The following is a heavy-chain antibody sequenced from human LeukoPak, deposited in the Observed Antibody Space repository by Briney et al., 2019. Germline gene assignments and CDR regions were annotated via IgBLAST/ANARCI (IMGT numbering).Heavy chain of an antibody. J-gene: IGHJ5*02. CDR3: ASFYGSGSYWWFDP. D-gene: IGHD3-10*01. V-gene: IGHV3-21*06. CDR1: GFTFSSYS. Sequence: GGSLRLSCAASGFTFSSYSMNWVRQAPGKGLEWVSSISSSSSYIYYADSVKGRFTISRDNAKNSLFLLMNSLRAEDTAVYYCASFYGSGSYWWFDPWGQGTLVTVSS. CDR2: ISSSSSYI.